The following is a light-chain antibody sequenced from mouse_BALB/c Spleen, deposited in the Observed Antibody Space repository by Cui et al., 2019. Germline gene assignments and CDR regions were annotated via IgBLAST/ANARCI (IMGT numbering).Light chain of an antibody. CDR1: QNVGTN. Sequence: DIVMTQSQKFMSTSVGDRVSVTCKASQNVGTNVAWYQQKPGQSPKALIYSASYQYSGVPDRFKGSGSGTDFTLTISNVQSEDLAEYFCQQYNSYPYTFGGGTKLEIK. CDR3: QQYNSYPYT. J-gene: IGKJ2*01. CDR2: SAS. V-gene: IGKV6-15*01.